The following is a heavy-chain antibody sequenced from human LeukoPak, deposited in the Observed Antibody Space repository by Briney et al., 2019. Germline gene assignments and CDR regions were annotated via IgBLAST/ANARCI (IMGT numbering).Heavy chain of an antibody. D-gene: IGHD2-8*01. CDR1: GYTFTSYG. V-gene: IGHV1-18*01. CDR3: ARGCRALGYCTGGRAFDI. Sequence: ASVKVSCKASGYTFTSYGISWVRQAPGQGLEWMGWISAYNGNTNYAQKLQGRVTMTTDTSTSTAYMELRSLRSDDTAVYYCARGCRALGYCTGGRAFDIWGQGTMVTVSS. CDR2: ISAYNGNT. J-gene: IGHJ3*02.